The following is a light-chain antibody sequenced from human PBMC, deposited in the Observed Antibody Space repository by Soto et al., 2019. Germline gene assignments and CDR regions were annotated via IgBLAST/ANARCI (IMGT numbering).Light chain of an antibody. CDR1: QSVNSNY. CDR3: QQYDNSIT. V-gene: IGKV3-20*01. J-gene: IGKJ5*01. Sequence: EIVLTQSPDTLSLSPGETATLSCRASQSVNSNYLAWYQQKPGQSPSLLIYATSSRATGIPDRFSGSGSATDFTLTISSLEPEDFAVFYCQQYDNSITFGQGTRLEIE. CDR2: ATS.